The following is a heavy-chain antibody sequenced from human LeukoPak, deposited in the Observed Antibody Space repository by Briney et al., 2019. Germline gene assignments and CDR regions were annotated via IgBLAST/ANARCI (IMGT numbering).Heavy chain of an antibody. J-gene: IGHJ4*02. V-gene: IGHV4-34*01. Sequence: PSETLSLTCAVYGGSFSGYYWSWIRQPPGKGLEWIGEINHSGSTNYNPSLKSRVTISVDTSKNQFSLKLSSVTAADTAVYYCARHAPTIVVVVAATAFDYWGQGTLVTVSS. CDR1: GGSFSGYY. D-gene: IGHD2-15*01. CDR2: INHSGST. CDR3: ARHAPTIVVVVAATAFDY.